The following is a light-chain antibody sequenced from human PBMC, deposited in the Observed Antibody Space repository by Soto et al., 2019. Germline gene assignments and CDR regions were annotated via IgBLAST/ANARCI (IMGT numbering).Light chain of an antibody. V-gene: IGLV2-8*01. J-gene: IGLJ2*01. Sequence: QSALTQAPSASGSPGQSATISCAGTRSDVGAYNYVSWYQQHPGKAPKLMIYEVTKRPSGVPDRFSGSKSGNTASLTVSGLQVEDESDYYCSSHAGTKVVFGGGTKVTVL. CDR3: SSHAGTKVV. CDR2: EVT. CDR1: RSDVGAYNY.